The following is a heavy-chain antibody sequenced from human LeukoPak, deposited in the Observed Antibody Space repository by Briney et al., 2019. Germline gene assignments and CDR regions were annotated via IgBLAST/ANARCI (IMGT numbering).Heavy chain of an antibody. J-gene: IGHJ4*02. V-gene: IGHV3-30*03. CDR3: ARGDYYGSGSYPYYFDY. Sequence: GRPLRLSCAASGFILSDYGMHWVRQAPGKGLDWVAFMSYDGGNKYYADSVKGRFTISRDTSKNTLYVQMSSLRAEDTAVYYCARGDYYGSGSYPYYFDYWGQGTLVTVSS. D-gene: IGHD3-10*01. CDR2: MSYDGGNK. CDR1: GFILSDYG.